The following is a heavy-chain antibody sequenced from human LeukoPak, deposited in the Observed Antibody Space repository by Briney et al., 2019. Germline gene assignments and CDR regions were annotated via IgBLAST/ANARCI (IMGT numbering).Heavy chain of an antibody. CDR2: IYTGDSDT. V-gene: IGHV5-51*01. Sequence: GASLQISGKGSGSIFTSYWIGWVRQLPGKGLEWMGIIYTGDSDTRYSPSFQGQVTISADKSISTAYLQWSSLKASDTAMYYCARQGGAAAGFHYWGQGTLVTVSS. CDR3: ARQGGAAAGFHY. CDR1: GSIFTSYW. D-gene: IGHD6-13*01. J-gene: IGHJ4*02.